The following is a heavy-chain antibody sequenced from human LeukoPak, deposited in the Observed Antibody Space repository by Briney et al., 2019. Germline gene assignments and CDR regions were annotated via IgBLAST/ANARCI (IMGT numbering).Heavy chain of an antibody. CDR2: INHSGST. V-gene: IGHV4-34*01. CDR3: ARVYSSSWYSYYYMDV. Sequence: PSETLSLTCAVYGGSFSGYYWSWIRQPPGKGLEWIGEINHSGSTNYNPSLKSRVTISVDTSKNQFSLKLSSVTAADTAVYYCARVYSSSWYSYYYMDVWGKGTTVTISS. J-gene: IGHJ6*03. CDR1: GGSFSGYY. D-gene: IGHD6-13*01.